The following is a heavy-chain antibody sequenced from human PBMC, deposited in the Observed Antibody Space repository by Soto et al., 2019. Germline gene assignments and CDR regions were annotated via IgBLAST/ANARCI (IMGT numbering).Heavy chain of an antibody. V-gene: IGHV4-61*08. J-gene: IGHJ5*01. CDR2: ISISGNT. D-gene: IGHD6-13*01. CDR3: AIAREYFLAGSAPTWMCLAS. CDR1: GGSISSGGYY. Sequence: SETLSLTCTVSGGSISSGGYYWSWIRQHPGKGLEWIGYISISGNTDYSPSLKSRATISADTSRNQFSLKLRSVNTADTAVYFCAIAREYFLAGSAPTWMCLASWREGTLVTVSP.